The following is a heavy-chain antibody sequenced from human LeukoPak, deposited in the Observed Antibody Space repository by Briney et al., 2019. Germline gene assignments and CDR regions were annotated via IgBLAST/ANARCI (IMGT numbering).Heavy chain of an antibody. D-gene: IGHD6-13*01. J-gene: IGHJ6*03. CDR3: ARDRVAAGNFYYYYYMDV. CDR1: GFTFSSYW. Sequence: GGSLRLSCAASGFTFSSYWMSWVRQAPGKGLEWVANIKQDGSEKYYVDSVKGRFTISRDNAKNSLYLQMNSLRAEDTAVYYCARDRVAAGNFYYYYYMDVWGKGTTVTVSS. V-gene: IGHV3-7*01. CDR2: IKQDGSEK.